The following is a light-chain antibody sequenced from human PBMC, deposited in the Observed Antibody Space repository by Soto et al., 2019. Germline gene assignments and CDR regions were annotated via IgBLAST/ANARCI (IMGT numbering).Light chain of an antibody. CDR1: QSVSRK. V-gene: IGKV3-15*01. J-gene: IGKJ1*01. CDR3: QQYDKWPRT. Sequence: EIVMTQSPATLSVSPGERATLSCRASQSVSRKLAWYQQTRGQAPRLLMYGASTRATGVPARFSGSGSGTEFTLTIRNLQSEDFEVYHCQQYDKWPRTFGHGTKVDIK. CDR2: GAS.